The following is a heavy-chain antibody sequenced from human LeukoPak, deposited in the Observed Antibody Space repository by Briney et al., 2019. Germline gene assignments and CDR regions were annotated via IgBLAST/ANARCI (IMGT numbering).Heavy chain of an antibody. J-gene: IGHJ6*03. CDR3: ARARGALRFLEWLPNNYYMDV. Sequence: PGGSLRLSCAASGFTFSSYGMHWVRQAPGKGLEWVAVISYDGSNKYYADSVKGRFTISRDNSKNTLYLQMNSLRAEDTAVYYCARARGALRFLEWLPNNYYMDVWGKGTTVTVSS. D-gene: IGHD3-3*01. CDR2: ISYDGSNK. CDR1: GFTFSSYG. V-gene: IGHV3-30*01.